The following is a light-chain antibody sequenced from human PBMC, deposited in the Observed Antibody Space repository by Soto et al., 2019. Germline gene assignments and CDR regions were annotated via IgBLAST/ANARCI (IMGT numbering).Light chain of an antibody. Sequence: DVQITPSPSTLSASVGDRVTITCRASQSFSTWLAWYQQKPGKAPKLLIYKTSNLESGVPSRFSGSGSGTEFTLTISSLKPEDFATYYCQHYSSVWAFGQGTKVDIK. J-gene: IGKJ1*01. CDR2: KTS. CDR3: QHYSSVWA. V-gene: IGKV1-5*03. CDR1: QSFSTW.